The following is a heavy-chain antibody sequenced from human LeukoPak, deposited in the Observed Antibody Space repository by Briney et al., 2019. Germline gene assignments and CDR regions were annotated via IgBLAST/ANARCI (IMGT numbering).Heavy chain of an antibody. Sequence: ASVKVSCKASGYTFTSYGISWVRQAPGQGLEWMGWISTYNGNTNYAQKLQGRVTMTTDTSTSTAYMELRSLRSDDTAVYYCARDRITMVRGAKSGKDWFDPWGQGTLVTVSS. CDR3: ARDRITMVRGAKSGKDWFDP. J-gene: IGHJ5*02. CDR2: ISTYNGNT. CDR1: GYTFTSYG. V-gene: IGHV1-18*01. D-gene: IGHD3-10*01.